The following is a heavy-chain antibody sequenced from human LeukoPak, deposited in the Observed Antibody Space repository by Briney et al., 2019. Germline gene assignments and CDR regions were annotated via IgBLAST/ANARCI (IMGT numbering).Heavy chain of an antibody. CDR3: ARSTVTWYFDL. J-gene: IGHJ2*01. CDR2: INVGDGNT. CDR1: GYTFTSYE. Sequence: ASVKVSCKASGYTFTSYEMQWVRQAPGQRLEWMGWINVGDGNTKYSQRFQGRVTITRDTSASTAYMELSSLRSEDTAVYYSARSTVTWYFDLWGRGTLVTVSS. D-gene: IGHD4-17*01. V-gene: IGHV1-3*01.